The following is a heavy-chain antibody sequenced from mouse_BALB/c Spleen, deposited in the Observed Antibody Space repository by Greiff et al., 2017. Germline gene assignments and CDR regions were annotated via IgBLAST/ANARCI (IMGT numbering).Heavy chain of an antibody. D-gene: IGHD1-1*01. CDR3: AVTKVVEDFDY. V-gene: IGHV3-2*02. CDR2: ISYSGST. CDR1: GYSITSDYA. Sequence: EVQLQESGPGLVKPSQSLSLTCTVTGYSITSDYAWNWIRQFPGNKLEWMGYISYSGSTSYNPSLKSRISITRDTSKNQFFLQLNSVTTEDTATYYCAVTKVVEDFDYWGQGTTLTVSS. J-gene: IGHJ2*01.